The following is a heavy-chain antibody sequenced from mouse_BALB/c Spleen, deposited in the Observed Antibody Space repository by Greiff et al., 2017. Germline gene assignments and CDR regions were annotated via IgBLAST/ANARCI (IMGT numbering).Heavy chain of an antibody. CDR2: IDPENGNT. CDR1: GFNIKDYY. D-gene: IGHD1-2*01. J-gene: IGHJ2*01. V-gene: IGHV14-1*02. CDR3: ARAHYYGSLDY. Sequence: EVQLQQSGAELVRPGALVKLSCKASGFNIKDYYMHWVKQRPEQGLEWVGWIDPENGNTIYDPKFQGKASITADTSSNTAYLQLSSLTSEDTAVYYCARAHYYGSLDYWGQGTTLTVSS.